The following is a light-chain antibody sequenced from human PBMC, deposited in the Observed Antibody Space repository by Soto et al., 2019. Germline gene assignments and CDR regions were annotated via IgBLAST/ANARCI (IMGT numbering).Light chain of an antibody. J-gene: IGKJ1*01. Sequence: DIQMTQSPSSLSASVGDRVTITCRAGQSISSYLNWYQQKPGKAPKLLIYAASSLQSGVPSRFSGSGSGTDFTLTISSLQPEDFATYYCPQSYSTPRTFGQGTKVDIK. CDR2: AAS. CDR3: PQSYSTPRT. CDR1: QSISSY. V-gene: IGKV1-39*01.